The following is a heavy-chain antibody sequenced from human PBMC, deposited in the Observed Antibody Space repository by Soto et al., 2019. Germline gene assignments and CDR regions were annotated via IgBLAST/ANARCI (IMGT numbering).Heavy chain of an antibody. Sequence: ESGGGVVQPGRSLRLSCAASGFTFSSYGMHWVRQAPGKGLEWVAVISYDGSNKYYADSVKGRFTISRDNSKNTLYLQMNSLRAEDTAVYYCAKDPNCSGGSCYALLYYYYYMDVWGKGTTVTVSS. J-gene: IGHJ6*03. CDR3: AKDPNCSGGSCYALLYYYYYMDV. V-gene: IGHV3-30*18. CDR1: GFTFSSYG. CDR2: ISYDGSNK. D-gene: IGHD2-15*01.